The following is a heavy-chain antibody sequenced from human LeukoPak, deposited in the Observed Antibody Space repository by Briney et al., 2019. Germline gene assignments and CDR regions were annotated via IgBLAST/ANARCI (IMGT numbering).Heavy chain of an antibody. V-gene: IGHV3-23*01. Sequence: GGSLRLSCAASGFTFSDYSMNWVRQAPGKGLEWVSAISGSGGSTYYADSVKGRFTISRDNSKNTLYLQMNSLRAEDTAVYYCAKGGILTGYLDYWGQGTLVTVSS. CDR1: GFTFSDYS. CDR2: ISGSGGST. J-gene: IGHJ4*02. CDR3: AKGGILTGYLDY. D-gene: IGHD3-9*01.